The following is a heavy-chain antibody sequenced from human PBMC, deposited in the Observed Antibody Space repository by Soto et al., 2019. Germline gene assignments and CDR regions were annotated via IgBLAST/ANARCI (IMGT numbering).Heavy chain of an antibody. CDR1: GFTFSNFA. V-gene: IGHV3-23*01. Sequence: EVQLLESGGGLVQPGGSLRLSCAASGFTFSNFAMNWVRQAPGKGLEWVSAISGSGGSTYYADSVKGRFTISRDNSKNTLYLQMNSLRAEDTAVYYCAKDPVVGTDIWGQGTMVTVSS. CDR2: ISGSGGST. D-gene: IGHD1-26*01. CDR3: AKDPVVGTDI. J-gene: IGHJ3*02.